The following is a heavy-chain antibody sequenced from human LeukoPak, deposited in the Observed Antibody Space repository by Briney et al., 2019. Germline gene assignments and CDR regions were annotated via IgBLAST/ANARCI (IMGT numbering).Heavy chain of an antibody. CDR3: ARTGTTAIDYYYGMDV. J-gene: IGHJ6*04. CDR2: IIPIFGTA. Sequence: ASVKVSCKNSGGTFSSYAISGVLQAPAQGLEWMGGIIPIFGTANYAQKFQGRVTITADKSTSTAYMELSSLRSEDTAVYYCARTGTTAIDYYYGMDVWGKGTTVTVSS. V-gene: IGHV1-69*06. CDR1: GGTFSSYA. D-gene: IGHD1-1*01.